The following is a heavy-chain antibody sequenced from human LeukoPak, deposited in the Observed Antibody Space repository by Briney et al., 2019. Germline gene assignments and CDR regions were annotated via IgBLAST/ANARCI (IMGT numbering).Heavy chain of an antibody. J-gene: IGHJ3*02. D-gene: IGHD3-22*01. CDR2: IGTAGDT. CDR1: GFTFSSDD. Sequence: GGSLRLACSASGFTFSSDDMPWVRQATGKGLEWVSAIGTAGDTYYPGSVKGRFTISRENAKNSLYLQMNSLRAGDTAVYYCARALRYDSSGPTDAFDIWGQGTMVTVSS. V-gene: IGHV3-13*01. CDR3: ARALRYDSSGPTDAFDI.